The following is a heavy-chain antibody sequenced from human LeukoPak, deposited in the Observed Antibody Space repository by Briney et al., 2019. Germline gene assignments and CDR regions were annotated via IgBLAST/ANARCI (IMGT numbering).Heavy chain of an antibody. V-gene: IGHV1-2*02. D-gene: IGHD1-26*01. J-gene: IGHJ1*01. CDR3: AREWELLRKYLYH. CDR2: INPNSGGT. CDR1: GYTFTGYY. Sequence: ASVKVSCKASGYTFTGYYLHWVRQTPGQGLDWMGWINPNSGGTTYAQNFKGRVTMTWDTSISTAYMELSRLRCDDTAVYYCAREWELLRKYLYHWGQGTLVTVSS.